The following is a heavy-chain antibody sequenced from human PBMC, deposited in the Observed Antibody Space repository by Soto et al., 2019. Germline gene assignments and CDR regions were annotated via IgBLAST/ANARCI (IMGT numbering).Heavy chain of an antibody. Sequence: PSETLSLTCAVSGYSISSGYYWGWIRQPPGKGLEWIGSMYHSGATYYNPSLKSRVTISVDTSKNQFSLKLNSVTAADTAVYYCARVLVTTVTTGAGWFDPWGPGTQVTSPQ. D-gene: IGHD4-17*01. V-gene: IGHV4-38-2*01. CDR1: GYSISSGYY. CDR3: ARVLVTTVTTGAGWFDP. CDR2: MYHSGAT. J-gene: IGHJ5*02.